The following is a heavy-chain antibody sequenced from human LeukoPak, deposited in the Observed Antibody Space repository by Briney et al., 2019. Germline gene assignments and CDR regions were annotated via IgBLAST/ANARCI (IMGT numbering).Heavy chain of an antibody. CDR1: GGTFSSYA. CDR2: IIPILGIA. V-gene: IGHV1-69*04. D-gene: IGHD5-18*01. CDR3: APSGYSYGLFDY. J-gene: IGHJ4*02. Sequence: SVKVSCKASGGTFSSYAISWVRQAPGQGLAWMGRIIPILGIANYAQKFQGRVTITADKSTSTAYMELSSLRSEDTAVYYCAPSGYSYGLFDYWGQGTLVTVSS.